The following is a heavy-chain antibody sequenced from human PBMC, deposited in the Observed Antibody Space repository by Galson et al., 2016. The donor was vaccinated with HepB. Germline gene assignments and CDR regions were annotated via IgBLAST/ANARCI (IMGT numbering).Heavy chain of an antibody. J-gene: IGHJ6*03. CDR3: ARVQWEYFERGGETYYFYFYMDV. Sequence: SVKVSCKASGYTFTSYGISWLRQASGQGLEWMGWISTYNGKTNYGQGLQGRVTMTTDTSTSTAYMELRSLRSDDTAVYYCARVQWEYFERGGETYYFYFYMDVWGKGTTVTVSS. V-gene: IGHV1-18*04. CDR2: ISTYNGKT. CDR1: GYTFTSYG. D-gene: IGHD1-26*01.